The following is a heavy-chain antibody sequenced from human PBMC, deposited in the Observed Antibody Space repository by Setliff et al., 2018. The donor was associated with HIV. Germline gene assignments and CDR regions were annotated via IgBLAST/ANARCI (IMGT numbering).Heavy chain of an antibody. Sequence: SETLSLTCTVSGASIRSQYWSWIRKPPGKGLEWIGYISYSGSTNYNPSLESRAAMSVDTSKQQFSLEVSSVTAADTAVYYCARHVGYSSSSLDYWGQGTLVTVSS. D-gene: IGHD6-6*01. CDR2: ISYSGST. CDR3: ARHVGYSSSSLDY. V-gene: IGHV4-59*11. CDR1: GASIRSQY. J-gene: IGHJ4*02.